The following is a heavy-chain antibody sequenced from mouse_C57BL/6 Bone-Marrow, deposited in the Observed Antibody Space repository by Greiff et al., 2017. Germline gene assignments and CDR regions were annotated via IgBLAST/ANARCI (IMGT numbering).Heavy chain of an antibody. J-gene: IGHJ4*01. Sequence: EVHLVESGEGLVKPGGSLKLSCAASGFTFSSYAMSWVRQTPEKRLEWVAYISSGGDYIYYADTVKGRFTISRDNARNTLYLQMSSLKSEDTAMYYCTRERDYSGSTYYAMDYWGQGTSVTVSS. D-gene: IGHD1-1*01. CDR2: ISSGGDYI. V-gene: IGHV5-9-1*02. CDR1: GFTFSSYA. CDR3: TRERDYSGSTYYAMDY.